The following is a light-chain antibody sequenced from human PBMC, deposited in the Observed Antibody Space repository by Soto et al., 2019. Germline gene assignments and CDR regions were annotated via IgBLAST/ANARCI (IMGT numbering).Light chain of an antibody. V-gene: IGLV2-23*02. Sequence: QSALTQPASVSGSPGQSITISCTGTSSDVGNYNLVSWYQQHPDKAPKLMIHEVSKRPSGVSKRFSGSKSGNTASLTISGLQAEDEAAYYCCSYAGSSSNWVFGGGTKVTVL. CDR1: SSDVGNYNL. J-gene: IGLJ3*02. CDR3: CSYAGSSSNWV. CDR2: EVS.